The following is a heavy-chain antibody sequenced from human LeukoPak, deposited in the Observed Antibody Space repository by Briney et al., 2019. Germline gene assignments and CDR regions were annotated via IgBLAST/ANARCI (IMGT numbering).Heavy chain of an antibody. Sequence: GGSLRLSCAASGFTFSSYGMHWVRQAPGKGLEWVAFIRYDGSNKYYADSVKGRFTISRDNSKNTLYLQMNSLRAEDTAVYYCAKESGYRSSTSRPNLWGQGTLVTVSS. V-gene: IGHV3-30*02. CDR2: IRYDGSNK. J-gene: IGHJ5*02. D-gene: IGHD2-2*01. CDR1: GFTFSSYG. CDR3: AKESGYRSSTSRPNL.